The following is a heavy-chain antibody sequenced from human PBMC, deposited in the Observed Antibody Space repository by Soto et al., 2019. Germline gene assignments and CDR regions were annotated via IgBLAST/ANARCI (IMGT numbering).Heavy chain of an antibody. V-gene: IGHV3-23*01. J-gene: IGHJ4*02. Sequence: EVQLLESGGGLVQPGGSLRLSCAASGFTFRSFAMNWVRQAPGKGLEWVSSISPSGGDTYYADSVEGRFTISRDNSNNRMYLDMNTLRAEDTAVYYCAKVSTLWGQGTLVTVSS. CDR2: ISPSGGDT. CDR1: GFTFRSFA. CDR3: AKVSTL.